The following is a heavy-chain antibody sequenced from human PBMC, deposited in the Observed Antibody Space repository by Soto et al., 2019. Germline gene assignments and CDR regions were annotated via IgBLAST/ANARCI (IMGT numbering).Heavy chain of an antibody. Sequence: GGPLRLSCAASGFTFRTYAMLWVRQAPGRGLDWVSGISGSGTSTYYADSVKGRFTISRDHSKNTVYLVMDSLRVEDTAVYYCAKGAIYDWNRVLNDWGQGTPVTVSS. J-gene: IGHJ4*02. D-gene: IGHD1-20*01. CDR1: GFTFRTYA. V-gene: IGHV3-23*01. CDR3: AKGAIYDWNRVLND. CDR2: ISGSGTST.